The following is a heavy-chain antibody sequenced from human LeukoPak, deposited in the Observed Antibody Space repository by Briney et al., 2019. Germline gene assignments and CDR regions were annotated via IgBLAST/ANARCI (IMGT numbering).Heavy chain of an antibody. V-gene: IGHV3-30*04. J-gene: IGHJ4*02. CDR3: ASDIAGDVTATLDF. CDR1: GFTFSSYA. D-gene: IGHD6-13*01. Sequence: GGSLRLSCAASGFTFSSYAMHWVRQAPGKGLEWVAVISYDGSNKYYADSVKGRFTISRDNSKNTLYLQMSGLRAEDTAVYYCASDIAGDVTATLDFWGQGTLVTVSS. CDR2: ISYDGSNK.